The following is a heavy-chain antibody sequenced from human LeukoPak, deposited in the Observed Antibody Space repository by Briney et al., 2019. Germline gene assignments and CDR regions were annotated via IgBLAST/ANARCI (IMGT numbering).Heavy chain of an antibody. D-gene: IGHD1/OR15-1a*01. J-gene: IGHJ4*02. CDR1: GFTFSIFG. CDR2: ISPDGNKE. V-gene: IGHV3-30*18. Sequence: GGSLRLSCAASGFTFSIFGIHWVRQAPGKGLEWVAAISPDGNKEYYTESVKGRFTVSRDNSNNMIYLQMNSLRGEDSAVYYCAKVNNYDDCWGQGTLVTVSS. CDR3: AKVNNYDDC.